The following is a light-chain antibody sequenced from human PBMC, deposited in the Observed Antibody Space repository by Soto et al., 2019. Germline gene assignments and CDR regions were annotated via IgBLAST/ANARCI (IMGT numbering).Light chain of an antibody. CDR3: PQSYSPIT. V-gene: IGKV1-39*01. Sequence: DIQMTQSPSSLSASVGDRVTITCRASQSISSYLNWYQQKPGKAPKLLIYAASSLQSGVPSRFSGSGSGTDFTLTISSLQPEDFATYYCPQSYSPITFGQGTRPEIK. CDR1: QSISSY. J-gene: IGKJ5*01. CDR2: AAS.